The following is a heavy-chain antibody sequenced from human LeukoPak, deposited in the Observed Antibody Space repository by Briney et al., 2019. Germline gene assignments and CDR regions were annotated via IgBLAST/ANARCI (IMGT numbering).Heavy chain of an antibody. V-gene: IGHV3-21*01. CDR3: ASVDYYGSGNYYNDVDY. J-gene: IGHJ4*02. CDR1: GFTFSSYS. D-gene: IGHD3-10*01. CDR2: ISSSSSYI. Sequence: PGGSLRLSCAASGFTFSSYSMNWVRQAPGKGLEWASSISSSSSYIYYADSVKGRFTISRDNAKNSLYLQMNSLRAEDTALYYCASVDYYGSGNYYNDVDYWGQGTLVTVSS.